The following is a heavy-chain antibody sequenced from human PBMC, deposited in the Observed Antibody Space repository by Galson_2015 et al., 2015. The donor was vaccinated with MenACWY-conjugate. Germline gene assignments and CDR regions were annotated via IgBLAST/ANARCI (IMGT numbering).Heavy chain of an antibody. CDR1: GLTFSNVW. J-gene: IGHJ5*02. CDR2: IKCRTDGGTT. D-gene: IGHD3-22*01. CDR3: TRDRDVGVSRWWFDP. Sequence: SLRLSCATSGLTFSNVWMSWVRQAPGKGLEWVARIKCRTDGGTTDYATPVKGRFTILRDDSTNTLYLQMNSLKIEDTAMYFCTRDRDVGVSRWWFDPWGQGTLVTVSS. V-gene: IGHV3-15*01.